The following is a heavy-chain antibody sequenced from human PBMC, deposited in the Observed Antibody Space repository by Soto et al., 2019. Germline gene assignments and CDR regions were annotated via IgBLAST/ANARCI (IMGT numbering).Heavy chain of an antibody. CDR2: INPSGGST. J-gene: IGHJ6*02. V-gene: IGHV1-46*01. CDR3: ARCSTVAARPNYYYGMDV. Sequence: ASVKVSCKASGYTFTSYYMHWVRQAPGQGLEWMGIINPSGGSTSYAQKFQGRVTMTRDTSTSTVYMELSSLRSEDTAVYYCARCSTVAARPNYYYGMDVWGQGTTVTVSS. D-gene: IGHD6-6*01. CDR1: GYTFTSYY.